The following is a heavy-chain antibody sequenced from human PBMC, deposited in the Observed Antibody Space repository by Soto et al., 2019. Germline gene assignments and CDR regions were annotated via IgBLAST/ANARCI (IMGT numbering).Heavy chain of an antibody. J-gene: IGHJ3*02. D-gene: IGHD2-15*01. V-gene: IGHV4-4*02. CDR3: ARDRSWVTDAFDI. Sequence: SETLSLTCAVSGGYISSSNWWSWVRQPPGKGLEWIGEIYHSGTTTYNPSLKSRVTMSVDKSKNLFSLKLRSVTAADTAVYYCARDRSWVTDAFDIWGQGTMVTVSS. CDR1: GGYISSSNW. CDR2: IYHSGTT.